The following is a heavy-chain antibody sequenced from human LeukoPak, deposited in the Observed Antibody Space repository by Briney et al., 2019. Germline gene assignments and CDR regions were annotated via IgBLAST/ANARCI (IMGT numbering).Heavy chain of an antibody. V-gene: IGHV3-7*04. D-gene: IGHD3-16*01. Sequence: GGSLRLSCAASGFAFSNYWMTWVRQAPGRGLERVANITQDGSETYYVDSVKGRFTVSRDNAKNTLFLQMNSLRAEDTAVYYCAKGGGGFDYWGQGTLVTVST. CDR3: AKGGGGFDY. CDR2: ITQDGSET. J-gene: IGHJ4*02. CDR1: GFAFSNYW.